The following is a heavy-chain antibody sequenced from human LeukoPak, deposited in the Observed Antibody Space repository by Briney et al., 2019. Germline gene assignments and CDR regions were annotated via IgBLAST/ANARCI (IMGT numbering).Heavy chain of an antibody. D-gene: IGHD5-18*01. J-gene: IGHJ4*02. V-gene: IGHV3-33*06. CDR1: GFSFSSYG. CDR3: AKDRDTAMEIDY. CDR2: IWYDGSKE. Sequence: GRSLRLSCAASGFSFSSYGMHWVRQGPGKGLEWVAVIWYDGSKEYYADSVKGRFTISRDNSKNTLYLQMNSLRAEDTAVYYCAKDRDTAMEIDYWGQGTLVTVSS.